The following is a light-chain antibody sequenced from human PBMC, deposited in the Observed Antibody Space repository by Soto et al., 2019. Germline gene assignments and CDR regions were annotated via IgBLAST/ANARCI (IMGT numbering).Light chain of an antibody. CDR1: QSVSRSY. Sequence: EIVLTQSPGTLSLSPGERATLSCRASQSVSRSYLAWYQQKPGQAPRLLIYGASSRATGIPDRFSGSGSGKDFTLTISRLEPEDFAVYYCQHYGSSLLFTFGPGTNVYIK. CDR3: QHYGSSLLFT. V-gene: IGKV3-20*01. J-gene: IGKJ3*01. CDR2: GAS.